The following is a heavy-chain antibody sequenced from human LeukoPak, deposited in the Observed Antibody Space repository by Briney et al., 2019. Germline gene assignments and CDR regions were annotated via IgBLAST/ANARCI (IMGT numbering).Heavy chain of an antibody. CDR2: ISASGGTT. V-gene: IGHV3-23*01. Sequence: GGSLRLSCAASGVTVNSIYMSWVRQAPGKGLEWVSAISASGGTTYYADSVKGRFTISRDNSKNTLYLQMSSLRAEDTAVYYCARGYYYGSGNSFYYMDVWGKGTTVTISS. CDR3: ARGYYYGSGNSFYYMDV. D-gene: IGHD3-10*01. J-gene: IGHJ6*03. CDR1: GVTVNSIY.